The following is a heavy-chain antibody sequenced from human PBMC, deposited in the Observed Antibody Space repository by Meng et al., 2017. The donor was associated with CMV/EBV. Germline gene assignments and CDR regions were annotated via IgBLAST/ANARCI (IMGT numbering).Heavy chain of an antibody. CDR2: MNPNSGNT. CDR3: ARVYPTIFGVVRSMDV. J-gene: IGHJ6*02. CDR1: GCTFTSYD. Sequence: ASVKVSCKASGCTFTSYDINWVRQATGQGLEWMGWMNPNSGNTGYAQKFQGRVTITRNTSISTAYMELSSLRSEDTAVYYCARVYPTIFGVVRSMDVWGQGTTVTVSS. D-gene: IGHD3-3*01. V-gene: IGHV1-8*03.